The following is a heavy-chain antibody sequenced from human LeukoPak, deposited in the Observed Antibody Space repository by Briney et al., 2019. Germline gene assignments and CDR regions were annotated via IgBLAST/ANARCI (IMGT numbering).Heavy chain of an antibody. Sequence: GGSLRLSCAASGFTFSTYAMHWVRQPPGKGVEWVSAISGSGGATYHADADSVKGRFIISRDNSKNTLYLQINSLRVEDTAVYYCAKDGYNYDSSGHFDYWGQGTLVTVSS. CDR3: AKDGYNYDSSGHFDY. CDR2: ISGSGGAT. CDR1: GFTFSTYA. J-gene: IGHJ4*02. D-gene: IGHD3-22*01. V-gene: IGHV3-23*01.